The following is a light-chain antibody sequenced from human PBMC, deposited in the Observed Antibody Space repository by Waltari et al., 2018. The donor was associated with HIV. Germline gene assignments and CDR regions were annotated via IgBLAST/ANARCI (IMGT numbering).Light chain of an antibody. V-gene: IGLV1-40*01. Sequence: QSVLSQPPSVSGAPGQRVTISCTGSTSNIGAGYDVHWYQLLPGTAPKLLIYTHTYRPSGVPGRFSGSKSDTSASLAITGLQAEDAADYYCQSYDSSLSASVFGGGTKLTVL. J-gene: IGLJ3*02. CDR3: QSYDSSLSASV. CDR2: THT. CDR1: TSNIGAGYD.